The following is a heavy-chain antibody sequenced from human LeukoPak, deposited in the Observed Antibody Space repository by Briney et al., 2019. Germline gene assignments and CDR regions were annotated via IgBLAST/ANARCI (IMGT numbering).Heavy chain of an antibody. CDR3: ARDPPIGGADVFDI. CDR2: INPNSGGT. CDR1: GYTFTGNY. D-gene: IGHD3-10*01. J-gene: IGHJ3*02. Sequence: ASVKVSCKAAGYTFTGNYMHWVRHAPGQGLEWMGWINPNSGGTNYAQKFQGRVTMTRDTSISTAYMELSRLTSDDTAVYYCARDPPIGGADVFDIWGQGTMVTVSS. V-gene: IGHV1-2*02.